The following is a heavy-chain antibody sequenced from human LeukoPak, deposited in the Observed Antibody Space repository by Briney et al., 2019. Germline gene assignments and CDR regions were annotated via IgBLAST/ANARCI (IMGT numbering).Heavy chain of an antibody. J-gene: IGHJ3*02. CDR3: ARQRAQLRYFDWLRSVRAGAFDI. V-gene: IGHV4-39*01. Sequence: SETLSLTCTVSGGSISSSSYYWGWIRQPPGKGLEWIGSIYYSGSTYYNPSLKSRVTISVDTSKNQFSLKLSSVTAADTAVYYCARQRAQLRYFDWLRSVRAGAFDIWGQGTMVTVSS. D-gene: IGHD3-9*01. CDR1: GGSISSSSYY. CDR2: IYYSGST.